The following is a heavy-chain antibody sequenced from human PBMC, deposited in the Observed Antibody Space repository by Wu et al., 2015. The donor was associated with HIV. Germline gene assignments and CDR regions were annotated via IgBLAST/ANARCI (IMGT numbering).Heavy chain of an antibody. D-gene: IGHD5-12*01. Sequence: GARGKERTSGRPVKVSCKASGYTFTSYGLSWVRQAPGQGLEWLGWISGYNGNTNYAQKLQGRVTMTTDTSTSTAYMELRSLKSDDTAVYYCARDQADIVATINAFDIWGQGTMVSVSS. V-gene: IGHV1-18*01. CDR2: ISGYNGNT. J-gene: IGHJ3*02. CDR1: GYTFTSYG. CDR3: ARDQADIVATINAFDI.